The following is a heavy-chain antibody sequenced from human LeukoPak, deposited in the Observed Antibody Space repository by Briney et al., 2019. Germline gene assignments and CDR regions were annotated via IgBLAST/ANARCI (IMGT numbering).Heavy chain of an antibody. J-gene: IGHJ6*03. V-gene: IGHV4-59*01. CDR2: IYYSGST. D-gene: IGHD2-15*01. Sequence: PSETLSLTCTVSGGSISSYYWSWIRQPPGKGLEWIGYIYYSGSTNYNPSLKSRVTISVDTSKNQFSLKLSSVTAADTAVNYCASLRGCHYYYYMDVWGKGTTVTVSS. CDR3: ASLRGCHYYYYMDV. CDR1: GGSISSYY.